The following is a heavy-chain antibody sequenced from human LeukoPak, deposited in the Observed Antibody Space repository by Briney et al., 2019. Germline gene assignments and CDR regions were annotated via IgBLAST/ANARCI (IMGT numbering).Heavy chain of an antibody. CDR3: VRWGPNRGADY. Sequence: SGRSLRLSCAASGYIFSSHGMHWVRQAPGKGLEWVAVIWYDGSTKYYADAAKGRFAISRDNSENMLWLQMNSLTAEDTAVYYCVRWGPNRGADYWGQGTQVIVSS. D-gene: IGHD3-16*01. V-gene: IGHV3-33*01. CDR2: IWYDGSTK. J-gene: IGHJ4*02. CDR1: GYIFSSHG.